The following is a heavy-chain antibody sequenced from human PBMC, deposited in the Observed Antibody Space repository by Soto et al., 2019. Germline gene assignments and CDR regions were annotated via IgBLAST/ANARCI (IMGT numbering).Heavy chain of an antibody. D-gene: IGHD4-4*01. J-gene: IGHJ5*02. CDR3: VRGGSNYAS. CDR2: IKPDESEK. V-gene: IGHV3-7*01. Sequence: VQLVESGGGLVQPGGSLRLSCTASGFIFSDSWMTWVRQAPGKGLEWVARIKPDESEKKYADSVKGRFSISRDNAKNSMYLQMDSLRGEDTAVYYCVRGGSNYASWGQGTLVTVSS. CDR1: GFIFSDSW.